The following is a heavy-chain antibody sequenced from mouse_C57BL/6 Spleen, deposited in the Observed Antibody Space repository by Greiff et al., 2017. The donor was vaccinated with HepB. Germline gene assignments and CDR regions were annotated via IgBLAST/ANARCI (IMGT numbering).Heavy chain of an antibody. CDR3: ARFDYDRVYAMDY. CDR1: GFSLTSYA. CDR2: IWTGGGT. J-gene: IGHJ4*01. V-gene: IGHV2-9-1*01. Sequence: VQRVESGPGLVAPSQSLSITCTVSGFSLTSYAISWVRQPPGKGLEWLGVIWTGGGTNYNSALKSRLSISKDNSKSQVFLKMNSLQTDDTARYYCARFDYDRVYAMDYWGQGTSVTVSS. D-gene: IGHD2-4*01.